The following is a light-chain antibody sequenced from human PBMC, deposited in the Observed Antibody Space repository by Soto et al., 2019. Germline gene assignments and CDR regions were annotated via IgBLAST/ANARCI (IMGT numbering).Light chain of an antibody. J-gene: IGLJ1*01. Sequence: QSALTQPASVSGSPGQSITISCTGTNGEVGGYNFVSWYQQYPGKAPKLMIHDVTARPSGVSFRFSGSKSGTTASLTISGLQPEDEADYYCCSYASSTSYGFGTGTKVTVL. CDR1: NGEVGGYNF. CDR3: CSYASSTSYG. CDR2: DVT. V-gene: IGLV2-14*01.